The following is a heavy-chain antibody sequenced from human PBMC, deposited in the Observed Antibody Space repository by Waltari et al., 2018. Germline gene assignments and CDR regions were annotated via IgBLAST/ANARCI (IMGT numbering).Heavy chain of an antibody. D-gene: IGHD3-22*01. CDR1: GDTFRRYA. CDR3: ARSYYYDRRANYPSLGAFDS. Sequence: QVQLVQSGAEVKKPGSSVKVSCKASGDTFRRYAICWVRQAPGQGLEWMGGIIPLFGTTNYAQKFQGRVTMTADEPTSTAYVELSSLKSEDTAVYFCARSYYYDRRANYPSLGAFDSWGQGTLVTVSS. CDR2: IIPLFGTT. V-gene: IGHV1-69*12. J-gene: IGHJ4*02.